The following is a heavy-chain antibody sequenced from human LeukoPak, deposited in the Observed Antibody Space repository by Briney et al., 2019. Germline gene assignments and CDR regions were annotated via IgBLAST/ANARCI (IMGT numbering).Heavy chain of an antibody. CDR3: ARGHSRSGYYYGFDY. V-gene: IGHV1-8*03. Sequence: ASVKVSCKASGYTFTSYDINWVRQATGQGLEWMGWMNPNSGNTGYAQEFQGRVTITRNTSISTAYMELSSLRSEDTAVYYCARGHSRSGYYYGFDYWGQGTLVTVSS. D-gene: IGHD3-22*01. CDR1: GYTFTSYD. CDR2: MNPNSGNT. J-gene: IGHJ4*02.